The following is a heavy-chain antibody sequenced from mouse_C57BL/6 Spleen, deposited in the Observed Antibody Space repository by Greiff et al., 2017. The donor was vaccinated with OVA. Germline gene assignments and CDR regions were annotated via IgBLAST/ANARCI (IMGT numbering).Heavy chain of an antibody. D-gene: IGHD1-1*01. Sequence: VQLQQSGAELVKPGASVKLSCKASGYTFTSYWMPWVKQRPGQGLEWIGEIDPSDSYTNYNQKFKGKATLTVDTSSSTAYMQLSSLTSEDSAVYYCATTVVNYFDYWGQGTTLTVSS. J-gene: IGHJ2*01. CDR1: GYTFTSYW. CDR2: IDPSDSYT. V-gene: IGHV1-50*01. CDR3: ATTVVNYFDY.